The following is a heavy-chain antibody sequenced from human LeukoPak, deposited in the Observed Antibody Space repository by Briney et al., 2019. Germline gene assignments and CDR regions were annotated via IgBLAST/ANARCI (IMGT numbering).Heavy chain of an antibody. J-gene: IGHJ6*02. CDR2: NYYSGST. Sequence: SDTLSLTCTVSGGSISSYYWSWLRQPAGKGLEGIGYNYYSGSTNYNPSLKSRVTISVDTSKNQFSLKLSSVTAADTAVYYCARDPGSGSSVVGLYYYYGMDVWGQGTTVTVSS. D-gene: IGHD3-10*01. CDR1: GGSISSYY. V-gene: IGHV4-59*01. CDR3: ARDPGSGSSVVGLYYYYGMDV.